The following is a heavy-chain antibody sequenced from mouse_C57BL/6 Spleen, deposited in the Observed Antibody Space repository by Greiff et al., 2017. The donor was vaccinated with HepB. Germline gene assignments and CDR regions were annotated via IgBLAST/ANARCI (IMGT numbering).Heavy chain of an antibody. CDR3: ARSPITTVVAEGY. V-gene: IGHV1-64*01. Sequence: QVQLQQPGAELVKPGASVKLSCKASGYTFTSYWMHWVKQRPGQGLEWIGMIHPNSGSTNYNEKFKGKATFTADTSSNTAYMQLSSLTTEDSAIYYCARSPITTVVAEGYWGQGTTLTVSS. J-gene: IGHJ2*01. D-gene: IGHD1-1*01. CDR2: IHPNSGST. CDR1: GYTFTSYW.